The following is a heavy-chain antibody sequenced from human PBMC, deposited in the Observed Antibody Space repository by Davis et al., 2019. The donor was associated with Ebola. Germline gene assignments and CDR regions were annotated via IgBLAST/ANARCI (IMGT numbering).Heavy chain of an antibody. V-gene: IGHV4-59*01. CDR3: ARLTTVTTALDY. Sequence: MPSETLSLTCTVSGGSISNYYWSWIRQPPGKGLEWIGYIYYSGSTNYNPSLKSRVTISVDTSKNQFSLKLSSVTAADTAVYYCARLTTVTTALDYWGQGTLVTVSS. CDR1: GGSISNYY. CDR2: IYYSGST. J-gene: IGHJ4*02. D-gene: IGHD4-17*01.